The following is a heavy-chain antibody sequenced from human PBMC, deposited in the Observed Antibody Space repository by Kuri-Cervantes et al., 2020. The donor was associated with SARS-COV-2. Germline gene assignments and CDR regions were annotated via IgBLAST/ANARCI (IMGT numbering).Heavy chain of an antibody. CDR2: INHSGST. D-gene: IGHD6-13*01. CDR3: ARFSAAAGERTFAY. CDR1: GGSFSGYY. V-gene: IGHV4-34*01. J-gene: IGHJ4*02. Sequence: SETLSLTCAVYGGSFSGYYWSWIRQPPGKGLEWIGEINHSGSTNYNPSLKSRVTISVDTSKNQFSLKLSYVTAADTAVYYCARFSAAAGERTFAYWGQGTLVTVSS.